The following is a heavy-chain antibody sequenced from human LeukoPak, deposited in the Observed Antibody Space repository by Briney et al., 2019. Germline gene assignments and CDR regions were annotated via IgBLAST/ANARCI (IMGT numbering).Heavy chain of an antibody. CDR2: ISAYNGNT. CDR3: ARVGAYGDYRTYYYGMDV. J-gene: IGHJ6*02. D-gene: IGHD4-17*01. V-gene: IGHV1-18*01. CDR1: GYTFTSYG. Sequence: GASVKVSCKASGYTFTSYGISWVRQAPGQGLEWMGWISAYNGNTNYAQKLQGRVTMTTDASTSTAYMELRSLRSDDTAVYYCARVGAYGDYRTYYYGMDVWGQGTTVTVSS.